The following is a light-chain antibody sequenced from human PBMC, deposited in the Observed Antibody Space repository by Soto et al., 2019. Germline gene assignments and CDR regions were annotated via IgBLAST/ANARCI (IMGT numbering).Light chain of an antibody. CDR1: SNDIGESNY. CDR3: SSFTSSSTYV. CDR2: DVS. Sequence: QSVLAQPASVSGSPGQSITIPCTGTSNDIGESNYVSWYQQHPGKAPKLVIYDVSNRPSGVSNRFSGSKSANTASLTISGLQAEDEADYYCSSFTSSSTYVSGTGTKVTVL. J-gene: IGLJ1*01. V-gene: IGLV2-14*03.